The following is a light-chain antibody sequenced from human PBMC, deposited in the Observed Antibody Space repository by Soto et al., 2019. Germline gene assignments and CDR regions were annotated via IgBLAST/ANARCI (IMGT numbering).Light chain of an antibody. CDR1: SSDVGDYNY. Sequence: QSALTQPPSASGSPGQSVTISCTGTSSDVGDYNYVSWYQQHPGKAPKLMIYEVSKRPSGVPDRFSGSKSGNTASLTVSGLQAEDEAEYYCLIYYGGAQVFGGGTKLTVL. V-gene: IGLV2-8*01. J-gene: IGLJ2*01. CDR3: LIYYGGAQV. CDR2: EVS.